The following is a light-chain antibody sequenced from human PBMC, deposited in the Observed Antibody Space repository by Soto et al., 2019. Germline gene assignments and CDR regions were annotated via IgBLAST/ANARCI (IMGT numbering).Light chain of an antibody. CDR1: QSVSTN. Sequence: EIVMTQSPATLSVSPGERATVSCRASQSVSTNLAWYQQKPGQSPRLLVYGAHTRATGIPARFSGSGSGTEFTLTINSLQSEDSAVYYCQQYNNWPPWTFGQGTKVEIK. CDR2: GAH. J-gene: IGKJ1*01. CDR3: QQYNNWPPWT. V-gene: IGKV3-15*01.